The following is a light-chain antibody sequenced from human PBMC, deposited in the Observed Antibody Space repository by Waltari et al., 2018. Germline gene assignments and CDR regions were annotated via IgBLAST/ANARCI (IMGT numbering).Light chain of an antibody. CDR1: SGYSSNV. CDR3: QTGGHGTWV. V-gene: IGLV4-69*01. J-gene: IGLJ3*02. CDR2: VNSDGSH. Sequence: LVLTQSPSASASLGASVKLTCTLSSGYSSNVIAWLQQQPGKGPRYLMKVNSDGSHRKGDDIPDRFSASNSGTDCYLTISSLQSEDEADYYCQTGGHGTWVFGGGTKLTVL.